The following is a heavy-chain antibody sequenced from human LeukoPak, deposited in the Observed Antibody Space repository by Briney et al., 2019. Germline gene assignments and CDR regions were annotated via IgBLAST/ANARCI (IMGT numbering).Heavy chain of an antibody. CDR1: GGSISSGGYY. CDR2: IYHSGST. Sequence: SQTLSLTCTVSGGSISSGGYYWSWIRQPPGKGLEWIGYIYHSGSTYYNPSLKSRVTISVDRSKNQFSLKLSSVTAADTAVYYCARDRSKSRLYYMDVWGKGTTVTVSS. V-gene: IGHV4-30-2*01. CDR3: ARDRSKSRLYYMDV. J-gene: IGHJ6*03.